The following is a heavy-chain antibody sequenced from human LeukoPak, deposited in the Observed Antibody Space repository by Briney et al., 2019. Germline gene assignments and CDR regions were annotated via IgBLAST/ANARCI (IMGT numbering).Heavy chain of an antibody. V-gene: IGHV3-48*03. Sequence: PGGSLRLSCAASGFTFSGYAVNWVRQAPGKGLEWVSYITSSGNTIYYADSVKGRFTISRDNAKNSLYLQMNSLRAEDTAVYYCARANYYDISGYDYWGQGTLVTVSS. CDR2: ITSSGNTI. J-gene: IGHJ4*02. CDR1: GFTFSGYA. CDR3: ARANYYDISGYDY. D-gene: IGHD3-22*01.